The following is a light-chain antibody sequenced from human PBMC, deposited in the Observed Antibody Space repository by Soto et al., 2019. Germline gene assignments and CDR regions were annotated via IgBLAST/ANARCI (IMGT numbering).Light chain of an antibody. CDR3: QHYDHLPPLT. V-gene: IGKV1-33*01. Sequence: DIQMIQSPSSLSASVGDRVTITCQASHDIKNYLNWYQQKPGKAPKLLIYDVSNLETGVPSRFSGSGSGTQLSLTISSLQPEEVATYYCQHYDHLPPLTFGGGTRLQIK. CDR2: DVS. J-gene: IGKJ4*01. CDR1: HDIKNY.